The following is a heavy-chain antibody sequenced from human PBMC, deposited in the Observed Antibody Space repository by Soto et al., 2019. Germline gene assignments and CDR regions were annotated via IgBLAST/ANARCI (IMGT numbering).Heavy chain of an antibody. D-gene: IGHD3-22*01. V-gene: IGHV4-39*01. J-gene: IGHJ3*02. CDR1: GGPINRSSYY. CDR3: ARPTMIHVGGAFDI. Sequence: SETLYLTCTVSGGPINRSSYYSAWFRQTPEKGLEWIASIFYSGGTYYNPSLQSRVTMSVDTSKNQFSLRLSSVTAADTAGYYCARPTMIHVGGAFDIWGQGTMVT. CDR2: IFYSGGT.